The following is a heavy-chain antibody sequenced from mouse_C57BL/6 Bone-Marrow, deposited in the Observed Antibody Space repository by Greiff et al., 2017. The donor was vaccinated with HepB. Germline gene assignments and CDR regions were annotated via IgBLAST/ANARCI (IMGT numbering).Heavy chain of an antibody. CDR1: GYTFTSYG. Sequence: VQLVESGAELARPGASVKLSCKASGYTFTSYGISWVKQRTGQGLEWIGEIYPRSGNTYYNEKFKGKATLTADKSSSTAYMELRSLTSEDSAVYFCAREDYGSSDYWGQGTTLTVSS. J-gene: IGHJ2*01. V-gene: IGHV1-81*01. D-gene: IGHD1-1*01. CDR3: AREDYGSSDY. CDR2: IYPRSGNT.